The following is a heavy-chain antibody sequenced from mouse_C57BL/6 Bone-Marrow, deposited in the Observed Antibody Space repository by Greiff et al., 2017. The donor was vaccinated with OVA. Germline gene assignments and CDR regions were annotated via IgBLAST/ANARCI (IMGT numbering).Heavy chain of an antibody. Sequence: VQLQQSGAELVKPGASVKLSCTASGFNITDYYMHWVKQRPEQGLEWLGRIDPEDGETKYAPNFQGKATITADTSSNTAYLQLSSLTSEDAAVYYCAYTVAARGDYWGQGTSVTVSS. CDR3: AYTVAARGDY. CDR1: GFNITDYY. CDR2: IDPEDGET. J-gene: IGHJ4*01. D-gene: IGHD1-1*01. V-gene: IGHV14-2*01.